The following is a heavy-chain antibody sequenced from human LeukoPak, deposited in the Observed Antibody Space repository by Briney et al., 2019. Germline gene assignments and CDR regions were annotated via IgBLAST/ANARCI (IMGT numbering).Heavy chain of an antibody. V-gene: IGHV1-2*02. CDR3: ASQKLGIGGPSFDY. CDR1: VYSFTAYF. D-gene: IGHD7-27*01. J-gene: IGHJ4*02. Sequence: ASVHVSYKDSVYSFTAYFMLWLRQAPAQALEWMGWIKPKSGDSHYQQNFQGRLNMTRDTSISTAYMELSRLTSDDTAVYYCASQKLGIGGPSFDYWGQGTLVTVSS. CDR2: IKPKSGDS.